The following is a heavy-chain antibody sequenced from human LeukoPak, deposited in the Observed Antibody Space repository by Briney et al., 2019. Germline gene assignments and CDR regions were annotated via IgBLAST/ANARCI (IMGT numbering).Heavy chain of an antibody. D-gene: IGHD5-12*01. Sequence: SGGSLRLSCAASGFTFSSYAMSWVRQAPGKGLEWVSAISGSGGSTYYADSVKGRFTISRDNAKNSLYLQMNSLRAEDTAVYYCASLSGYDPYYYYYGMDVWGQGTTVTVSS. V-gene: IGHV3-23*01. J-gene: IGHJ6*02. CDR1: GFTFSSYA. CDR2: ISGSGGST. CDR3: ASLSGYDPYYYYYGMDV.